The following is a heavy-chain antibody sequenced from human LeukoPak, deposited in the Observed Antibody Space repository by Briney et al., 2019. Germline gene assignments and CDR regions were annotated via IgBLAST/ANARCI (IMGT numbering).Heavy chain of an antibody. J-gene: IGHJ5*02. CDR1: GGSISSGGYY. V-gene: IGHV4-39*07. D-gene: IGHD2-2*01. CDR2: INHSGST. Sequence: SETLSLTCTVSGGSISSGGYYWSWIRQPPGKGLEWIGEINHSGSTNYNPSLKSRVTISVDTSKNQFSLKLSSVTAADTAVYYCARRPYCSSTSCSYDPWGQGTLVTVSS. CDR3: ARRPYCSSTSCSYDP.